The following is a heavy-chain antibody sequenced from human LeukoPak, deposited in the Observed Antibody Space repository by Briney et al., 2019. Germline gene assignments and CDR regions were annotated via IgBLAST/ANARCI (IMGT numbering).Heavy chain of an antibody. V-gene: IGHV3-23*01. CDR1: GFTFRSYA. D-gene: IGHD2-2*01. J-gene: IGHJ3*02. Sequence: QTGGSLRLSCAASGFTFRSYAMSWVRQAPGKGLEWVSAISGSGGSTYYADSVKGRFTISRDNSKNTLYLQMNSLRAEDTAVYYCAKNMYREYQRAFDIWGQGTMVTVSS. CDR3: AKNMYREYQRAFDI. CDR2: ISGSGGST.